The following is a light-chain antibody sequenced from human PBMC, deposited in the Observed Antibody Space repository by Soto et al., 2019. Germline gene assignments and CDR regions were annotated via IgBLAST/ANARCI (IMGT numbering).Light chain of an antibody. J-gene: IGLJ3*02. V-gene: IGLV2-14*01. CDR1: SSDVGYYNY. CDR2: EVS. CDR3: SSYTTSSTQV. Sequence: QSALTQPASVSGSPGQSITISCTGTSSDVGYYNYVSWYQHHPGKVPKLMIYEVSNRPSGVSNCFSGSKSGNTASLTISGLQAEDEADYYCSSYTTSSTQVFGGGTKLTVL.